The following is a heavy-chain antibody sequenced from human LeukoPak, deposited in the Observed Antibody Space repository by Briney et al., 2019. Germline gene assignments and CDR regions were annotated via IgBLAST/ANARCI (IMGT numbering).Heavy chain of an antibody. Sequence: GDSLKISCKGAGYSFTSYWIGWVRQMPGKGLEWMGIIYPGDSDTRYSPYFQGQVTISADKSISTAYLQWSSLKASDTAMYYCARLENGPTNNWFDPWGQGTLVTVSS. CDR1: GYSFTSYW. D-gene: IGHD1-26*01. CDR2: IYPGDSDT. J-gene: IGHJ5*02. V-gene: IGHV5-51*01. CDR3: ARLENGPTNNWFDP.